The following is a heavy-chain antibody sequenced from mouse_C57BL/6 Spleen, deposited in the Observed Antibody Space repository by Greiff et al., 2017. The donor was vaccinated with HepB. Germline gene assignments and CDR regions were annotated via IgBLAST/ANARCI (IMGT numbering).Heavy chain of an antibody. CDR1: GYAFSSSW. CDR3: ARDYGSSPLSYFDY. Sequence: VQLQQSGPELVKPGASVKISCKASGYAFSSSWMNWVKQRPGKGLEWIGRIYPGDGDTNYNGKFKGKATLTAHKSSSTAYMQLSSLTSEDSAVYFCARDYGSSPLSYFDYWGQGTTLTVSS. D-gene: IGHD1-1*01. CDR2: IYPGDGDT. V-gene: IGHV1-82*01. J-gene: IGHJ2*01.